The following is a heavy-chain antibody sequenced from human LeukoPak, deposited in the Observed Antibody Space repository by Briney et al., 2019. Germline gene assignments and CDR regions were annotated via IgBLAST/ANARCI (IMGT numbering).Heavy chain of an antibody. J-gene: IGHJ4*02. CDR1: GYTFTGYY. CDR2: INPNSGGT. CDR3: ARWVYYDFWSGYYKSGYFDY. D-gene: IGHD3-3*01. Sequence: ASVKVSCEASGYTFTGYYMHWVRQAPGQGLEWMGWINPNSGGTNYAQKFQGRVTMTRDTSISTAYMELSRLRSDDTAVYYCARWVYYDFWSGYYKSGYFDYWGQGTLVTVSS. V-gene: IGHV1-2*02.